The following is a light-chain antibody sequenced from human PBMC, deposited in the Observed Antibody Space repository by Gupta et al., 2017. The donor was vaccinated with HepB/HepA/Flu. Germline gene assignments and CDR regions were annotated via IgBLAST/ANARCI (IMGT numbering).Light chain of an antibody. V-gene: IGKV4-1*01. Sequence: DIVMTQSPDSLAVSLGERATINCKSSQSVLYSPNNKNYLAWFQQKPGQPPKLLIYWASVRESGVPDRFCGSGSGADVTLTNNSLQAEDVGVYYCQQYASDPWTFGQGTKVEIK. CDR1: QSVLYSPNNKNY. CDR2: WAS. J-gene: IGKJ1*01. CDR3: QQYASDPWT.